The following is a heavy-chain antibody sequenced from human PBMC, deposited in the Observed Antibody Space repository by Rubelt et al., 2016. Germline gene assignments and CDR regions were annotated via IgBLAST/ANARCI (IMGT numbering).Heavy chain of an antibody. J-gene: IGHJ5*02. V-gene: IGHV1-46*01. D-gene: IGHD6-13*01. Sequence: QVQLVQSGAEVKKPGASVKVSCTASGYTFTSYYMHWVRQAPRQGLEWMGIINPSCGSTSYAQKFQGRVTMTRDTSTSTVYMELSSLRAEDTAVYYCARNHYSSSWYLNPWGQGTLVTVSS. CDR2: INPSCGST. CDR1: GYTFTSYY. CDR3: ARNHYSSSWYLNP.